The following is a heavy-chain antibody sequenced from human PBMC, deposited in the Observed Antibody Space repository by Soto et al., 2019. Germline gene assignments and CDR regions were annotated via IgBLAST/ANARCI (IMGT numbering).Heavy chain of an antibody. CDR1: GGTFSSYA. D-gene: IGHD3-22*01. CDR3: AAKYYYDSSGSFDY. J-gene: IGHJ4*02. Sequence: SVKVSCKASGGTFSSYAISWVRQAPGQGLEWMGGIIPIFGTANYAQKFQGRVTITADKSTSTAYMELSSLRSEDTAVYYCAAKYYYDSSGSFDYWGQGTLGTVSS. V-gene: IGHV1-69*06. CDR2: IIPIFGTA.